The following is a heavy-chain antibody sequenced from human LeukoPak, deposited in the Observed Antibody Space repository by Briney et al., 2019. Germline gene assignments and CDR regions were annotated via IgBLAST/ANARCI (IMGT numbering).Heavy chain of an antibody. D-gene: IGHD5-24*01. Sequence: PGGSLRLSCAASGFTFSDYYMSWIRQTPGKGLEWISHISSSGKTIYYTDSVKGRFTISRDNTKNSLDLQMNDLRAEDTAVYYCARDQLIARCWGQGTLVTVSS. V-gene: IGHV3-11*04. J-gene: IGHJ1*01. CDR2: ISSSGKTI. CDR1: GFTFSDYY. CDR3: ARDQLIARC.